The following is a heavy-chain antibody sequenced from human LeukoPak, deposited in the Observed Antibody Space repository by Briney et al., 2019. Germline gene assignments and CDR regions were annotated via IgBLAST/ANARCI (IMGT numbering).Heavy chain of an antibody. J-gene: IGHJ1*01. D-gene: IGHD6-13*01. Sequence: SGTLSLTCGVSGGSISTTNWWTWVRQPPGEGLEWIGEVHLSGRTHYNPSLESRVTISVDTSRNQFSLKLSSVTAADTAVYYCATLIAAAGTEYFQHWGQGTLVTVSS. CDR3: ATLIAAAGTEYFQH. V-gene: IGHV4-4*02. CDR1: GGSISTTNW. CDR2: VHLSGRT.